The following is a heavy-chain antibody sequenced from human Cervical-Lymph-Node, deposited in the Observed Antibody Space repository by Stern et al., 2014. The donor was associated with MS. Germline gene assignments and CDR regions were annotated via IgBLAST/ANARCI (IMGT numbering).Heavy chain of an antibody. CDR3: TRFLQSGWSDLFDS. J-gene: IGHJ5*01. CDR1: GSTFSTSW. Sequence: QLVQSGGGLVQPGGSQRLSCVASGSTFSTSWMSWVRQAPGKGLEWVANLKRDGSETYYLDSVKGRFTISRDNAKSSLYLEMNSLRAEDTAVYYCTRFLQSGWSDLFDSWGRGTLVTVSS. CDR2: LKRDGSET. D-gene: IGHD6-19*01. V-gene: IGHV3-7*01.